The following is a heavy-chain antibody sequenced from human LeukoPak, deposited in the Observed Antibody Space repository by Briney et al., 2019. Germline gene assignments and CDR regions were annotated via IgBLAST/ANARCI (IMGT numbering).Heavy chain of an antibody. CDR2: INHSGST. V-gene: IGHV4-34*01. CDR1: GGSFSGYY. J-gene: IGHJ6*03. Sequence: PSETLSLTCAVYGGSFSGYYWSWIRQPPGKGLEWIGEINHSGSTNYNPSLKSRVTISVDTSKNQFSLKLSSVTAADTAVYYCARVSGSVAAPSYYYYYMDVWGKGTTVTVSS. CDR3: ARVSGSVAAPSYYYYYMDV. D-gene: IGHD6-19*01.